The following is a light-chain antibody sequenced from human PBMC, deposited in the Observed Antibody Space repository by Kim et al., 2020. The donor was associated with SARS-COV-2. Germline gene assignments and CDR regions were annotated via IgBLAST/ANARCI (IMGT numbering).Light chain of an antibody. Sequence: GQSITISCTGTSSDIGHYNYVSWYQQHPGKAPKVMIYDVSNRPSGVSDRFSGSKSDNTASLTISGLQAEDEADYYCSSYTTSSTYVFGSGTKVTVL. CDR2: DVS. J-gene: IGLJ1*01. CDR1: SSDIGHYNY. V-gene: IGLV2-14*03. CDR3: SSYTTSSTYV.